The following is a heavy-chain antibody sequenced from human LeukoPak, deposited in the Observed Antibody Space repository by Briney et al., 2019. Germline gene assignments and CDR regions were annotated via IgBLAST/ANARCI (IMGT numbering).Heavy chain of an antibody. CDR2: ISGDGANE. J-gene: IGHJ4*02. Sequence: GGSLRLSCATSGFTFDEHAMHWVRQVPGRGLEWVSLISGDGANEYYADSVKGRFTISRDNSRNSLFLQMNSLRIEDTALYFCAKRSGAPNNFDYWGQGVLVTVSS. CDR3: AKRSGAPNNFDY. CDR1: GFTFDEHA. D-gene: IGHD1-1*01. V-gene: IGHV3-43*02.